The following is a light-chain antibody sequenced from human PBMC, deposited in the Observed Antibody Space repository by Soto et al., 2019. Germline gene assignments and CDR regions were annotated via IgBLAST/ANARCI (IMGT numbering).Light chain of an antibody. CDR2: GAS. V-gene: IGKV3-20*01. J-gene: IGKJ1*01. CDR3: QQYCSSPRT. Sequence: EIVLTQSPGILSLSPGERATLSCRASQSISSTYLAWYQQKPGQAPRLLIYGASSRATGIPDRFSGSGSGSEVTLTISRLEPEDFAVFYCQQYCSSPRTFGQGTKVEIK. CDR1: QSISSTY.